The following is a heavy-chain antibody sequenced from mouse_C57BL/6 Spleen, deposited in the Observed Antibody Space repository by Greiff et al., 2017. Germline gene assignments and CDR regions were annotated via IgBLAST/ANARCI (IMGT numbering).Heavy chain of an antibody. CDR2: IYPGDGDT. V-gene: IGHV1-80*01. Sequence: VQLQQSGAELVKPGASVKISCKASGYAFSSYWMNWVKQRPGKGLEWIGQIYPGDGDTNYNGKFKGKATLTADKSSSTAYMQLSSLTSEDSAVYFCARDYYGSYYLDYWGQGTTLTVSS. J-gene: IGHJ2*01. CDR3: ARDYYGSYYLDY. CDR1: GYAFSSYW. D-gene: IGHD1-1*01.